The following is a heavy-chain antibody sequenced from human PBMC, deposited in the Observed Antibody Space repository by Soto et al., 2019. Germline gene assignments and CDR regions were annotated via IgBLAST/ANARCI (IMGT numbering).Heavy chain of an antibody. CDR2: IYSGGST. D-gene: IGHD2-15*01. CDR3: ARGGGGSYLDY. V-gene: IGHV3-66*01. Sequence: EVQLAESGGGLVQPGGSLGLSCAASGFTVSVNYMTWVRQAPGKGLEWVSVIYSGGSTSYTDSVKGRFTISRDNSKNTLYLQITTLRAEDPAVYYCARGGGGSYLDYWGRGTLVTVSS. CDR1: GFTVSVNY. J-gene: IGHJ4*02.